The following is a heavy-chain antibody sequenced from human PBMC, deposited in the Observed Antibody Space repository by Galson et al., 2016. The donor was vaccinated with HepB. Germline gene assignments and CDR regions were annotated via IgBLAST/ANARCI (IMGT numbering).Heavy chain of an antibody. Sequence: SVTVSCKAFGYTFNNYGLSWVRQAPGQGLEYMGWISPYNGDTNYAQKLQGRVTMTTDTSTSTAYIDLRSLKSDDTAVYYCTRGAGGYFDLWGRGTLVTVSS. J-gene: IGHJ2*01. CDR1: GYTFNNYG. D-gene: IGHD3-16*01. CDR2: ISPYNGDT. V-gene: IGHV1-18*01. CDR3: TRGAGGYFDL.